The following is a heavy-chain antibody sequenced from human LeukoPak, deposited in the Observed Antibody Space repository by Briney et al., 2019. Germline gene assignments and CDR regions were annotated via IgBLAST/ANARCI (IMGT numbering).Heavy chain of an antibody. J-gene: IGHJ4*02. Sequence: GGSLRLSCAASGFTFSSYSMDWVRQAPGKGLEWVSYISSISSTIYYADSVKGRFTISRDNAKNSLYLQMNSLRAEDTAVYYCARDSFDLPTYDIVVVPAARFDYWGQGTLVTVSS. CDR2: ISSISSTI. D-gene: IGHD2-2*01. V-gene: IGHV3-48*01. CDR1: GFTFSSYS. CDR3: ARDSFDLPTYDIVVVPAARFDY.